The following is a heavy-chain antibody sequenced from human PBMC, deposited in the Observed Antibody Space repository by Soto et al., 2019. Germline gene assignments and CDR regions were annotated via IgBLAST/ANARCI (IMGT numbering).Heavy chain of an antibody. CDR1: GYSFTSYW. CDR2: IYPGDSDT. D-gene: IGHD3-22*01. V-gene: IGHV5-51*01. CDR3: ASNTGPSDSYAFDS. Sequence: GESLKISCKGSGYSFTSYWIGWVRQMPGKGREWRGIIYPGDSDTRYSPSFQGQVTISADKSIRTAYRQWSSLKASDTAMYYCASNTGPSDSYAFDSGGQGTMVTVSS. J-gene: IGHJ3*02.